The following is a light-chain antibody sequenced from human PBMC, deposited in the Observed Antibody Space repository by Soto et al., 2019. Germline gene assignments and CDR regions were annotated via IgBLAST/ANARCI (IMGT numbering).Light chain of an antibody. J-gene: IGKJ2*01. Sequence: EVVLTQSPGTLSLSPGDRSTLSCWASQSVSNKYIAWYQQKPGQAPRLLSFGSFDTATGIPDRFSGSGYGTDFTLTISRLEPEDFAVYYCQQYGSSPPYTFGQGTKLEIK. CDR1: QSVSNKY. CDR3: QQYGSSPPYT. V-gene: IGKV3-20*01. CDR2: GSF.